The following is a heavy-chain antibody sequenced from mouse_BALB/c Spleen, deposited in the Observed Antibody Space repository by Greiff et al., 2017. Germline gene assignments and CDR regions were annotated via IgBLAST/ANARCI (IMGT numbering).Heavy chain of an antibody. D-gene: IGHD1-1*01. CDR3: ARYYYGSSFDY. CDR2: ISSGGGNT. V-gene: IGHV5-9*03. CDR1: GFTFSSYT. J-gene: IGHJ2*01. Sequence: DVMLVESGGGLVKPGGSLKLSCAASGFTFSSYTMSWVRQTPEKRLERVATISSGGGNTYYPDSVKGRFTISRDNAKNNLYLQMSSLRSEDTALYYCARYYYGSSFDYWGQGTTLTVSS.